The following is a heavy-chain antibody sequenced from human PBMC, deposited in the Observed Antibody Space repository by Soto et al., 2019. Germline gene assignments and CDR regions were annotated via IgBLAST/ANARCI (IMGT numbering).Heavy chain of an antibody. D-gene: IGHD5-18*01. J-gene: IGHJ4*02. CDR2: ISDDGASI. CDR1: GFSFSSFA. CDR3: ARENSVQAWLHHFDH. Sequence: PGGSLRLSCEASGFSFSSFAMNWVRQAPGRGLEWVSYISDDGASISYADSLKGRFTISRDNAKNSLSLQMNNLRAEDTAVYYCARENSVQAWLHHFDHWGLGTLVTVSS. V-gene: IGHV3-48*03.